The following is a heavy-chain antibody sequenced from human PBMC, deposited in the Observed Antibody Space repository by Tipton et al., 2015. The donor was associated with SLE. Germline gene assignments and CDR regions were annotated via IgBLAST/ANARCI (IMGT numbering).Heavy chain of an antibody. D-gene: IGHD7-27*01. CDR1: GLTFSKHW. V-gene: IGHV3-7*01. CDR2: IKEDGSEK. Sequence: SLRLSCAASGLTFSKHWMTWVRQASGKGLEWVANIKEDGSEKFYADSVRGRFTISRDNAKNSLYLEMKSLRAEVTATYYCAIWGPTWGFDYWGQGTLVTVSS. CDR3: AIWGPTWGFDY. J-gene: IGHJ4*02.